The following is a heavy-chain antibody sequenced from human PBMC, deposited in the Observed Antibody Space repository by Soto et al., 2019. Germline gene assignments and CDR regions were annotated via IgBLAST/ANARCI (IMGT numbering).Heavy chain of an antibody. J-gene: IGHJ6*02. CDR1: GFSLSTSGVG. Sequence: QITLKESGPTLVKPTQTLTLTCTFSGFSLSTSGVGVAWIRQPPGKSLEWLALIYRNDDKRYRPSLESRLTSTKDTSNNQVVLTMSDMDSVDTATYYCAYLPCSGGSCYWFSFSGMDVWGQGTTVTVSS. V-gene: IGHV2-5*01. CDR3: AYLPCSGGSCYWFSFSGMDV. CDR2: IYRNDDK. D-gene: IGHD2-15*01.